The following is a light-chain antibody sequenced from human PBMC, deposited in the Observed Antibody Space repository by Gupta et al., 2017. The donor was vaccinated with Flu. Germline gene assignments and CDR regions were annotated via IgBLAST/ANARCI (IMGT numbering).Light chain of an antibody. CDR3: QQRSDWRDT. J-gene: IGKJ2*01. CDR2: EAS. V-gene: IGKV3-11*01. Sequence: PATLSVSPGERATLSCRASQSIRSYLAWYQKKPGQAPRLLIYEASNRATGIPARFSGSGSGTDFTLTISSLEPEDFAVYYCQQRSDWRDTFGQGTKLEIK. CDR1: QSIRSY.